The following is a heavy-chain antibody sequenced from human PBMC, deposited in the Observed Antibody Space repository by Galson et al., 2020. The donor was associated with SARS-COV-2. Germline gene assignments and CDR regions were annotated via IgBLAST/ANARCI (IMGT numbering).Heavy chain of an antibody. Sequence: SAVKDSRLSSRCTFISYALRWVRPAPAQGRAWMGGIIPIFGTAIYAQKFQGSVTMTRDTSISTAYMELSRLRSDDTAVYYCARVAINQYEDTGYNDYLDYWGRGTLVTVSS. D-gene: IGHD1-20*01. J-gene: IGHJ4*02. CDR3: ARVAINQYEDTGYNDYLDY. CDR2: IIPIFGTA. CDR1: RCTFISYA. V-gene: IGHV1-69*05.